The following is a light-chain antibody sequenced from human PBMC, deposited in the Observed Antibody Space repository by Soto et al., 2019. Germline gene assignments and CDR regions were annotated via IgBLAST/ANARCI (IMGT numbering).Light chain of an antibody. J-gene: IGKJ1*01. Sequence: DIQMTQSPSTLSASVGDSVTITFRASQSISTWLAWYQQRAGKAPKLLIYKASNLESGVPSRFSGSGSGTDFTLTISSLQPDDFATYYCQQYNSYSWAFGQGTKV. CDR3: QQYNSYSWA. CDR2: KAS. CDR1: QSISTW. V-gene: IGKV1-5*03.